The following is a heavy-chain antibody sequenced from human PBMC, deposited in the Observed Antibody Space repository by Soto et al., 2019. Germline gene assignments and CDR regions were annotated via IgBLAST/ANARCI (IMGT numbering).Heavy chain of an antibody. Sequence: QVQLVQSGAEVKKPGASVKVSCKASGYTFTDYYMHWVRQAPGQGLEWMGMINPSGGSTTYVQKFQGRVTMTRDTSTSTVYMDLSSLRSDDTAVYYCARGSSLALEYWGQGTLVTVSS. V-gene: IGHV1-46*01. CDR1: GYTFTDYY. CDR3: ARGSSLALEY. J-gene: IGHJ4*02. CDR2: INPSGGST.